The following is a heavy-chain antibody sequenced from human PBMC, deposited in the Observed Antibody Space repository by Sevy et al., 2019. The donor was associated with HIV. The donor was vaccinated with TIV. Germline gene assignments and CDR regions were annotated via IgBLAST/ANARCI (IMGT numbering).Heavy chain of an antibody. Sequence: GESLKISCKGSGYSFANSWIGWVRQMPGKGLEYMGIIYPGDSDTRYSPSFQGQVTISADKSISTAYLQWSSLKASDSAMYYCATLRDSNSSYEFDYWGQGTLVTVSS. J-gene: IGHJ4*02. CDR1: GYSFANSW. D-gene: IGHD6-13*01. CDR2: IYPGDSDT. CDR3: ATLRDSNSSYEFDY. V-gene: IGHV5-51*01.